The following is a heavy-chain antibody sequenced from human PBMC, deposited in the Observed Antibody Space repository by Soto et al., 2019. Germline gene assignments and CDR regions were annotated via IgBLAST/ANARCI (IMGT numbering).Heavy chain of an antibody. D-gene: IGHD6-13*01. Sequence: SETLSLTCTVSGGSISSYYWSWIRQPPGKGLEWIGYIYYSGSTNYNPSLKSRVTISVDTSKNQFSLKLSSVTAADTAVYSCARGNHGEQQLGPFDYWGQGTLVTVSS. CDR1: GGSISSYY. CDR2: IYYSGST. CDR3: ARGNHGEQQLGPFDY. V-gene: IGHV4-59*01. J-gene: IGHJ4*02.